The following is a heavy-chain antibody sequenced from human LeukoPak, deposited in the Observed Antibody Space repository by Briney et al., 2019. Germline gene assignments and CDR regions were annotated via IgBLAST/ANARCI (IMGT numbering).Heavy chain of an antibody. CDR1: GYRFTGYS. J-gene: IGHJ4*02. Sequence: ASVKVSCKASGYRFTGYSMHWVRQAPGQGLEWMGWINPDTGATNYAQKFLGRVTMTRDTSINTAYMEMNRLISDDTAVYYCAREMYAVGATRGDYWGQGTLVTVSS. V-gene: IGHV1-2*02. D-gene: IGHD1-26*01. CDR3: AREMYAVGATRGDY. CDR2: INPDTGAT.